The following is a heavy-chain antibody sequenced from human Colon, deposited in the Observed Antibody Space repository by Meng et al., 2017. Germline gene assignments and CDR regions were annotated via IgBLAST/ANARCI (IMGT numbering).Heavy chain of an antibody. CDR3: ATLSGYGVF. CDR2: SFHYGKT. Sequence: LEEAGPGLEKPFEAMTLTCAVCGYSISSGAGWVGVGPSAGKGLEGKGESFHYGKTDYNPFLKSRVTLSVDTSKKQYSLRLAAVTVADTAVYYCATLSGYGVFWGQGILVTVSS. CDR1: GYSISSGAG. J-gene: IGHJ4*02. D-gene: IGHD4-17*01. V-gene: IGHV4-55*02.